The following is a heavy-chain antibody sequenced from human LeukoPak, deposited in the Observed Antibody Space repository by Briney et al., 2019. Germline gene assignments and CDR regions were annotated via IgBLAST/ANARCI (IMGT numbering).Heavy chain of an antibody. CDR1: GGSISSYY. J-gene: IGHJ4*02. CDR2: IYYSGST. D-gene: IGHD1-26*01. CDR3: ASLRERSYYARGFDY. Sequence: SETLSLTCTVSGGSISSYYWSWIRQPPGKGLEWIGYIYYSGSTNYNPSLKSRVTISVDTSKNQFSLKLSSVTAADTAVYYCASLRERSYYARGFDYWGQGTLVTVSS. V-gene: IGHV4-59*08.